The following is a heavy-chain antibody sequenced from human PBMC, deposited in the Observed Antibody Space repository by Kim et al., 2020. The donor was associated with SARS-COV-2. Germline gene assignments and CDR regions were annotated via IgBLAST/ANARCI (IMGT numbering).Heavy chain of an antibody. V-gene: IGHV3-48*02. CDR3: AREGWNPPYYYYGMDV. J-gene: IGHJ6*02. Sequence: SVKGRFTNSRDNAKNSLYLQMNSLRDEDTAVYYCAREGWNPPYYYYGMDVWGQGTTVTVSS. D-gene: IGHD1-1*01.